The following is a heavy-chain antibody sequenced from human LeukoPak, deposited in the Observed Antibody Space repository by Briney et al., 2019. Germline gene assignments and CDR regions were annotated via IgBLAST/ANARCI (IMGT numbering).Heavy chain of an antibody. V-gene: IGHV4-59*07. D-gene: IGHD2-8*01. J-gene: IGHJ4*02. CDR3: ARGERNGLDY. Sequence: PSDTLSLTRTVSGRSISRYYWSWTPQPPGKGLESIRYIYNRGSTNPNPSLKSRVTISVDTSKNQVSLKLSSVTGADTALYYCARGERNGLDYWGQGTLVSVSS. CDR2: IYNRGST. CDR1: GRSISRYY.